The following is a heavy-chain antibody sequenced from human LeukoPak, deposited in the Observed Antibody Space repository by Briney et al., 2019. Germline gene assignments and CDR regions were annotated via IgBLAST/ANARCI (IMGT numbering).Heavy chain of an antibody. Sequence: GASVKVSCKASGYSSSNYGISWVRQAPGQGLEWMGWIHIYRGNTSYAQKFQGRATLTTDTHTSTVYMEVRGLRYEEAAMYYCARYVGITVANSFDPWGQGTLVTVSS. J-gene: IGHJ5*02. CDR2: IHIYRGNT. D-gene: IGHD6-13*01. V-gene: IGHV1-18*01. CDR3: ARYVGITVANSFDP. CDR1: GYSSSNYG.